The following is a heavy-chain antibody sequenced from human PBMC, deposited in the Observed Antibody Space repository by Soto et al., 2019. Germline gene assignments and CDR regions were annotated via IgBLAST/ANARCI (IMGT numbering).Heavy chain of an antibody. CDR3: AKDLDDYSSAIDF. J-gene: IGHJ4*01. CDR1: GFSFRKYA. D-gene: IGHD4-4*01. CDR2: ISGSGGSGRG. V-gene: IGHV3-23*01. Sequence: EVQLLESGGGLVQPGGSLRLSCVGSGFSFRKYAMNWVRQAPGKGLEWVSGISGSGGSGRGFYAAPVKGRFTISRDNSKNTLYLEMNSLRAEDTAVYYCAKDLDDYSSAIDFWGHRTLVTVSS.